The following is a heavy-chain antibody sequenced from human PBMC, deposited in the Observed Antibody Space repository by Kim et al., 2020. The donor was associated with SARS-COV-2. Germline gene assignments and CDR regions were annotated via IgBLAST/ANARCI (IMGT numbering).Heavy chain of an antibody. CDR2: ISSSGNSI. J-gene: IGHJ4*02. V-gene: IGHV3-48*03. CDR1: GFTFSSYE. D-gene: IGHD6-13*01. Sequence: GGSLRLSCAASGFTFSSYEMNWVRQAPGKGLEWVSYISSSGNSIYYADSVNGRFTISRDNAKNSLYLQMNSLRVEDTAVYYCARDEDSSSWSPFVDWGQGTLVTVS. CDR3: ARDEDSSSWSPFVD.